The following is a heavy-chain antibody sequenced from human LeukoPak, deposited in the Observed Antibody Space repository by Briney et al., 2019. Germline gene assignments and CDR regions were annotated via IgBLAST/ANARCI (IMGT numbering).Heavy chain of an antibody. D-gene: IGHD6-19*01. CDR3: AKGGYSTGWFSPWYFDL. Sequence: ASVKVSCKASGYAFTNYDIHWMQQATGQGLEGRGWTNPDNGNTDSAQKFQGRVTITRNTSISTVYMELSSLTSEDTAVYYCAKGGYSTGWFSPWYFDLWGRGTLVTVSS. CDR2: TNPDNGNT. CDR1: GYAFTNYD. V-gene: IGHV1-8*03. J-gene: IGHJ2*01.